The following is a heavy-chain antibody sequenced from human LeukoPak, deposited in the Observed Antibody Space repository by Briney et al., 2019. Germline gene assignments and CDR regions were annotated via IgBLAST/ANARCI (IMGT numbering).Heavy chain of an antibody. CDR1: GFTFSSYG. CDR2: ISYDGSTK. Sequence: GGSLRLSCAASGFTFSSYGIHWVRQAPGKGLEWVAFISYDGSTKYYADSVEGRFTISRDNSKNTLYVQMNSLRAEDTAVYYCARVDTAMVDYWGQGTLVTVSS. J-gene: IGHJ4*02. CDR3: ARVDTAMVDY. V-gene: IGHV3-30*03. D-gene: IGHD5-18*01.